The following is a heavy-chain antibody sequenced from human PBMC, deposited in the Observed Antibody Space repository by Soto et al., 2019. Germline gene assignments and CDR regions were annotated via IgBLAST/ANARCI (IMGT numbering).Heavy chain of an antibody. CDR2: INPNGGGT. D-gene: IGHD3-22*01. CDR1: GYTLTAYH. Sequence: ASAKASCKTAGYTLTAYHIDWVRKATGQGLEWMGWINPNGGGTNDAQKFQGRVTMTRDTSTSTAYMELSRLRADDTAVYYCARGASHYDSSGYLVSWFDPWGQGTLVTVSS. CDR3: ARGASHYDSSGYLVSWFDP. J-gene: IGHJ5*02. V-gene: IGHV1-2*02.